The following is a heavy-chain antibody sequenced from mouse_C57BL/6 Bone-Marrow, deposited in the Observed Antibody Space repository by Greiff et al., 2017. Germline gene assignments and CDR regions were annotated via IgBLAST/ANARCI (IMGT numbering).Heavy chain of an antibody. CDR2: IDPENGDT. CDR3: RRLLYAMDC. V-gene: IGHV14-1*01. CDR1: GFNIKDYY. D-gene: IGHD2-3*01. J-gene: IGHJ4*01. Sequence: VQLQQSGAELVRPGASVKLSCTASGFNIKDYYMHWVKQRPEQGLEWIGRIDPENGDTEYAPKFQGKATMTADTSSNTAYLQLSSLTSEDTAVYYCRRLLYAMDCWGQGTSVTVSS.